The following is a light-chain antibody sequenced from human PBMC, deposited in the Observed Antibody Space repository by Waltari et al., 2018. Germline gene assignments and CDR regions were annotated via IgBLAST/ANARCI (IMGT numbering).Light chain of an antibody. CDR1: QRVRSA. J-gene: IGKJ3*01. CDR3: QQRSNWPREFT. V-gene: IGKV3-11*01. Sequence: DIVLTQSPVALSLSPGERDTLSCRASQRVRSALAWYQQKPGQAPRLLIYDASNRATGIPSRFSGSGSGTDFTLTISSLEPEDFAVYYCQQRSNWPREFTFGPGTKVDIK. CDR2: DAS.